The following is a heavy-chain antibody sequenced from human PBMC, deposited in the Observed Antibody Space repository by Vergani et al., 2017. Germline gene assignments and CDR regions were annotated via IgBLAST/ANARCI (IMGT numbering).Heavy chain of an antibody. V-gene: IGHV4-59*01. D-gene: IGHD6-13*01. Sequence: QVQLQESGPGLVKPSETLSLTCTVSGGSLSSYYWRWIRQPPGKGLEWIGYVYYSRCTNYNPSLKSRVTISVDTSKNQSSLKLSSVTAADTAVYYCARDRKSLGYSSRRYYYYGMDVWGQGTTVTVSS. CDR3: ARDRKSLGYSSRRYYYYGMDV. CDR2: VYYSRCT. CDR1: GGSLSSYY. J-gene: IGHJ6*02.